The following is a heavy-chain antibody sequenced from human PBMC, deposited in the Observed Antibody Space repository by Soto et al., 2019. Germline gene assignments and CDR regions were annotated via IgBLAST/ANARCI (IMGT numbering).Heavy chain of an antibody. CDR1: GYSISTYW. D-gene: IGHD5-18*01. CDR2: VKQDGSEE. J-gene: IGHJ4*02. V-gene: IGHV3-7*01. CDR3: AALDTAMVKTAGY. Sequence: GGSLRLSCAASGYSISTYWMSWVRRAPGKGLEWVANVKQDGSEEYYVDSVKGRFTISRDNAKNSLYLQMNSLRAEDTAVYYCAALDTAMVKTAGYWGQGTLVTVSS.